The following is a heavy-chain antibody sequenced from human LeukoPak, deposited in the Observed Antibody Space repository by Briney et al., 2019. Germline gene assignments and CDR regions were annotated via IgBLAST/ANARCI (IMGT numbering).Heavy chain of an antibody. CDR2: IYYSGST. D-gene: IGHD1-26*01. CDR3: ARFSGSYFAFDY. J-gene: IGHJ4*02. V-gene: IGHV4-59*01. CDR1: GVSISSYY. Sequence: PSETLSLTCTVSGVSISSYYWSWIRQPPGKGLEWIGYIYYSGSTNYNPSLKSRVTISVDTSKHQFSLKLSSVTAADTAVYYCARFSGSYFAFDYWGQGTLVTVSS.